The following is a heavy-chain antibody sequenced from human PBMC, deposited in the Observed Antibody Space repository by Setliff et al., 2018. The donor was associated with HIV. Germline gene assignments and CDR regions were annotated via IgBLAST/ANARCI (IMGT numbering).Heavy chain of an antibody. V-gene: IGHV4-31*03. CDR2: IYNTGST. J-gene: IGHJ5*02. CDR3: ARRIDNSGTFPDKNWFDT. Sequence: PSETLSLTCTVTGGSISSGGFYWTWIRQHPGKDLEWIGYIYNTGSTYHSPSLESRVTISIDTSKNQFSLKLTSVTAADTAVYYCARRIDNSGTFPDKNWFDTWGQGSLVTV. CDR1: GGSISSGGFY. D-gene: IGHD3-10*01.